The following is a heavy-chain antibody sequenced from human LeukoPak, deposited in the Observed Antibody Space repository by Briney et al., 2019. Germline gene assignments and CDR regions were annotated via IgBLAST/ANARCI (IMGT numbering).Heavy chain of an antibody. D-gene: IGHD6-19*01. CDR3: ARDIEQWLVQDWYFDL. V-gene: IGHV3-33*01. Sequence: GGSLRLSCAASGFTFSSYGMHWVRQAPGKGLEWVAVIGYDGRNKYYADSVKGRFIISRDNSKDTLYLQMTFLRAEDTAVYYCARDIEQWLVQDWYFDLWGRGTLVTVSS. CDR2: IGYDGRNK. J-gene: IGHJ2*01. CDR1: GFTFSSYG.